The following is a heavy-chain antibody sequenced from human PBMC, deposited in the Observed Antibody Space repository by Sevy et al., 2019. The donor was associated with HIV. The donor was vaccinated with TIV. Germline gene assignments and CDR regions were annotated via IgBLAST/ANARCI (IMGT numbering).Heavy chain of an antibody. Sequence: GGSLRLSCAASGFTFSSYWMSWVRQAPGKGLEWVANIKQDGSEKYYVDSVKGRFTIPRDNAKNSLYLQMNSLRAEDTAVYYCASSFLGRAFGGVIVNYFDYWGQGTLVTVSS. D-gene: IGHD3-16*02. V-gene: IGHV3-7*01. CDR1: GFTFSSYW. J-gene: IGHJ4*02. CDR2: IKQDGSEK. CDR3: ASSFLGRAFGGVIVNYFDY.